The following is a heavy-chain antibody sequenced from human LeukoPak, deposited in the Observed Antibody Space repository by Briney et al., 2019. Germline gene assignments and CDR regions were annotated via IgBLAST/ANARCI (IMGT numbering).Heavy chain of an antibody. Sequence: ASVKVSCKASGYTFTSYDINWVRQAIGQGLEWMGWMNPNSGNTGYAQKFQGRVTITRNTSISTAYMELSSLRSEDTAVYYCATLHYDFWSGYFDPWGQGTLVTVSS. CDR2: MNPNSGNT. V-gene: IGHV1-8*03. J-gene: IGHJ5*02. CDR1: GYTFTSYD. CDR3: ATLHYDFWSGYFDP. D-gene: IGHD3-3*01.